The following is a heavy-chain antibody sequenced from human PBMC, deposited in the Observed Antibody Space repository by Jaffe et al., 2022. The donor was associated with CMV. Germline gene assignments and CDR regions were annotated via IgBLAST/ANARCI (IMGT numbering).Heavy chain of an antibody. V-gene: IGHV3-7*03. CDR3: ARDPHFGAIDY. J-gene: IGHJ4*02. Sequence: EVQLVESGGGLVQAGGSLRLSCVTSGLDFIISWMSWVRQAPGKGLEWVANMDPGGSTKNYVDSLEGRFTISRDNADNSLYLQIDRLRAEDTAVYYCARDPHFGAIDYWGQGTFVTVSS. CDR1: GLDFIISW. CDR2: MDPGGSTK. D-gene: IGHD3-3*01.